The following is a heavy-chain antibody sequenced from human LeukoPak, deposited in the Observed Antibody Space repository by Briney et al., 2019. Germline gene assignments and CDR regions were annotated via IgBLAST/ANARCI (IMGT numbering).Heavy chain of an antibody. CDR2: ISSNGGST. CDR3: ARPRDLSHQWLVPDAFDI. V-gene: IGHV3-64*01. CDR1: GFTFSSYA. Sequence: GGSLRLSCAASGFTFSSYAMHWVRQAPGKGLECVSAISSNGGSTYYANSVKGRFTISRDNSKNTLYLQMGSLRAEDMAVYYCARPRDLSHQWLVPDAFDIWGQGTMVTVSS. J-gene: IGHJ3*02. D-gene: IGHD6-19*01.